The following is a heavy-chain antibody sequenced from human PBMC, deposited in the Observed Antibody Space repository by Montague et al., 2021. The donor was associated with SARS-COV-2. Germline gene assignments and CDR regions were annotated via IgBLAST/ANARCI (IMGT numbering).Heavy chain of an antibody. CDR1: GFTFSDYY. D-gene: IGHD1-14*01. Sequence: SLRLSCAASGFTFSDYYMSWIRQAPGKGLEWVSYISGRGRYTDYADSVKGRFTISRDNARKSLYLEMNSLRAEDTAVYYCARLVGVESNRRDYFNYWGQGTLVTISS. CDR2: ISGRGRYT. CDR3: ARLVGVESNRRDYFNY. J-gene: IGHJ4*02. V-gene: IGHV3-11*03.